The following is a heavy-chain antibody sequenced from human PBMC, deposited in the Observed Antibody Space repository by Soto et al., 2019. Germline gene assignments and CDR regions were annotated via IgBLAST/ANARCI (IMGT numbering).Heavy chain of an antibody. CDR1: GFTFSDHY. J-gene: IGHJ4*01. V-gene: IGHV3-72*01. CDR2: IRNKANSYTP. Sequence: EVQLVESGGGLVQPGGSQRLSCAASGFTFSDHYMDWVRQAPGKGLEWVGRIRNKANSYTPDYAASVKGRFTISRDYSKVSLYLQMNSLKTEDTAIYYCARDSGKGAYFDYWGHGTLATVSS. D-gene: IGHD1-26*01. CDR3: ARDSGKGAYFDY.